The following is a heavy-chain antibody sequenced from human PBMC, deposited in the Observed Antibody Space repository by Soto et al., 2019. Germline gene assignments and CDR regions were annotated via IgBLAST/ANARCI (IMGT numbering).Heavy chain of an antibody. V-gene: IGHV3-64*01. J-gene: IGHJ5*02. CDR3: ARDYSTTWSNWFDP. Sequence: EVQLVESGGALVQPGGSLRLSCVASGFTFSSYPMHWVRQAPGKGPEYVSGISGNGVSTYYANSVKGRFTISRDNXXTTMYLQIGSRKPEDKAVYYCARDYSTTWSNWFDPWGQGTLVTVSS. CDR2: ISGNGVST. D-gene: IGHD5-18*01. CDR1: GFTFSSYP.